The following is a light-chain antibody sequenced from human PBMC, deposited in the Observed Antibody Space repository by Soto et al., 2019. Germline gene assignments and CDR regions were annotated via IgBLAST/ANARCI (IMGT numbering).Light chain of an antibody. J-gene: IGKJ2*01. Sequence: EIVLTQSPGTLSLSPGERATLSCRASQSVSSSYLAWYQQKPGQAPRLIIYGASSRATGIPDRFSGSGSGTDVTLTISRLEPEDFAVYYCQQYGSSPYTFGQGTKLEIK. CDR2: GAS. V-gene: IGKV3-20*01. CDR3: QQYGSSPYT. CDR1: QSVSSSY.